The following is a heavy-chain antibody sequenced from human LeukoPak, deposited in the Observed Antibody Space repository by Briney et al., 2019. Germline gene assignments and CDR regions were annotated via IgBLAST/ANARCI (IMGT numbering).Heavy chain of an antibody. D-gene: IGHD4-4*01. CDR1: GITFSRYW. V-gene: IGHV3-23*01. CDR3: AKDLRDYSIGLDY. J-gene: IGHJ4*02. Sequence: PGGSLRLSCAASGITFSRYWIHWVRQAPGKGLEWVSAISGSGGSTYYADSVKGRFTISRDNSKNTLYLQMNSLRAEDTAVYYCAKDLRDYSIGLDYWGQGTLVTVSS. CDR2: ISGSGGST.